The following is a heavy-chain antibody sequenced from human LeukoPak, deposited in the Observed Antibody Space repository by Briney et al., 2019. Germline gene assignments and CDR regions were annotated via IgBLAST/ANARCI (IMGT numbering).Heavy chain of an antibody. V-gene: IGHV3-21*04. D-gene: IGHD1-26*01. CDR2: ISYTGTYI. J-gene: IGHJ4*02. Sequence: GGSLRLSCAASAFSLSAYNMNWVRQAPGRGLEWVSSISYTGTYIYYADSVKGRFTISRDNAQNSLYLQMNSLRAEDTAIYYCVRDRGTYRPIDYWGQGTLVTVSS. CDR3: VRDRGTYRPIDY. CDR1: AFSLSAYN.